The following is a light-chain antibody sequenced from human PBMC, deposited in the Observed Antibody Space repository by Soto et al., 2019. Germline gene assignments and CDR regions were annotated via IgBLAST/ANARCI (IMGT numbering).Light chain of an antibody. CDR2: YDS. J-gene: IGLJ2*01. V-gene: IGLV3-21*04. CDR1: NIGSKS. Sequence: SYELTQPPSVSVAPGKTARITCGGNNIGSKSVHWYQQKPGQAPVLVIYYDSDRPSGIPERFSGSNSGNTATLTISRVEAGDEADYYCLVWDSSSDHQGVFGGGTKLTVL. CDR3: LVWDSSSDHQGV.